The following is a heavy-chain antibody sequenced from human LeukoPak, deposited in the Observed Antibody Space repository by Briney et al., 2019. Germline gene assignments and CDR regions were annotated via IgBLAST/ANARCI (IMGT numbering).Heavy chain of an antibody. D-gene: IGHD3-22*01. CDR1: GFTFSSYG. CDR3: AKDGYNYDSSGHFDY. CDR2: IWYDGSNK. J-gene: IGHJ4*02. Sequence: GGSLRLSCAASGFTFSSYGMHWVRQAPGKGLEWVAVIWYDGSNKYYADSVKGRSTISRDNSKNALYLEINNLRAEDTAVYYCAKDGYNYDSSGHFDYWGQGTLVTVSS. V-gene: IGHV3-33*06.